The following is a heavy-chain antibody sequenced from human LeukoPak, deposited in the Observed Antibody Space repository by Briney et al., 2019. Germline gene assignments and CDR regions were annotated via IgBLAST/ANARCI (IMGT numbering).Heavy chain of an antibody. CDR2: ISGSGVDS. CDR1: GFSFSTYA. CDR3: ASGTYRLGDY. V-gene: IGHV3-23*01. Sequence: GGSQRLSCAASGFSFSTYAMSWVRQAPGKGLEWVSGISGSGVDSHYADSVKGRFRISRDNSKNTLYLQLNSLRAEDTAVYYCASGTYRLGDYWGLGTLVTVSS. J-gene: IGHJ4*02. D-gene: IGHD3-10*01.